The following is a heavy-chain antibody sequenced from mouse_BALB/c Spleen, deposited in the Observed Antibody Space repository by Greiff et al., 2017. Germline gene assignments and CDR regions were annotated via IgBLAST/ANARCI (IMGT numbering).Heavy chain of an antibody. J-gene: IGHJ3*01. CDR3: TKAYGNYAWFAY. CDR2: IRLKSNNYAT. CDR1: GFTFSNYW. D-gene: IGHD2-10*02. Sequence: EVKLVESGGGLVQPGGSMKLSCVASGFTFSNYWMNWVRQSPEKGLEWVAEIRLKSNNYATHYAESVKGRFTISRDDSKSSVYLQMNNLRAEDTGIYYCTKAYGNYAWFAYWGQGTLVTVSA. V-gene: IGHV6-6*02.